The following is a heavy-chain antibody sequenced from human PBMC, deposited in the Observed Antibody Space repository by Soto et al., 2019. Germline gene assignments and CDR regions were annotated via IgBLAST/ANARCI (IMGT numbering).Heavy chain of an antibody. CDR3: AGGYWPLKRDAFDI. D-gene: IGHD2-8*02. CDR1: GGSFSGYY. CDR2: INHSGST. J-gene: IGHJ3*02. Sequence: QVQLQQWGAGLLKPSETLSLTCAVYGGSFSGYYWSWIRQPPGKGLEWIGEINHSGSTNYNPSLKSRVTISVDTSKNQFSLETSSVTAADTAVYYCAGGYWPLKRDAFDIWGRGTMVTASS. V-gene: IGHV4-34*01.